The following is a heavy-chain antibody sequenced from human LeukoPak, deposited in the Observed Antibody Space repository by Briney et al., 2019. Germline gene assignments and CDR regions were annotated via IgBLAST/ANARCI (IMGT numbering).Heavy chain of an antibody. J-gene: IGHJ5*02. CDR3: ARARKSGGITMIRGVKDRGWFDP. CDR2: ISGGGGST. D-gene: IGHD3-10*01. V-gene: IGHV3-23*01. Sequence: GGSLRLSCAASGFTFSSYGMSWVRQAPGKGLEWVSAISGGGGSTYYADSVKGRFTISRDNSKNTLYLQMNSLRAEDTAVYYCARARKSGGITMIRGVKDRGWFDPWGQGTLVTVSS. CDR1: GFTFSSYG.